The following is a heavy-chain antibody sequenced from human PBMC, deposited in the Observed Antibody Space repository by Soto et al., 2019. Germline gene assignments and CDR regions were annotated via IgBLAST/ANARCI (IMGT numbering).Heavy chain of an antibody. V-gene: IGHV3-43*02. Sequence: GGSLRLSCAASGFTFDDYAMHWVRQAPGKGLEWVSLISGDGGSTYYTDSVKGRFTISRDNSKNSLYLQMNSLRTEDTALYYCAKDYYGGEGIQHWGQGTLVTVSS. J-gene: IGHJ1*01. CDR2: ISGDGGST. D-gene: IGHD2-21*01. CDR3: AKDYYGGEGIQH. CDR1: GFTFDDYA.